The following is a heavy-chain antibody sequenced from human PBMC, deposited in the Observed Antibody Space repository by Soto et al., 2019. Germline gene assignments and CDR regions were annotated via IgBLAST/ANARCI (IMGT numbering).Heavy chain of an antibody. Sequence: QVQLQESGPGLVKPSQTLSLTCTVSGGSISSGDYYWSWIRQPPGKGLEWIGYIYYSGSTYYNPSLKGRVTISVDTSKNQCALKLSSVTAADTAVYYCASEGSRDYYGSGRIDYWGQGTLVTVSS. V-gene: IGHV4-30-4*01. D-gene: IGHD3-10*01. CDR2: IYYSGST. CDR1: GGSISSGDYY. J-gene: IGHJ4*02. CDR3: ASEGSRDYYGSGRIDY.